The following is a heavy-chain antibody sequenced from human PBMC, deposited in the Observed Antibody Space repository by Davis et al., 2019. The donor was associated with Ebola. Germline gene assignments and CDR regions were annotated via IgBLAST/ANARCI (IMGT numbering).Heavy chain of an antibody. J-gene: IGHJ4*02. CDR3: SIGGTTGGFDY. CDR1: GYTLAELS. CDR2: FDPEDGEA. Sequence: ASVKVSCKCKVSGYTLAELSMHWVRQAPGTGLEWMGYFDPEDGEAIYAQNFQGRVTMTEDTSTNTAYMELSGLRSEDTAVYYCSIGGTTGGFDYWGQGTLVTVSS. D-gene: IGHD1-14*01. V-gene: IGHV1-24*01.